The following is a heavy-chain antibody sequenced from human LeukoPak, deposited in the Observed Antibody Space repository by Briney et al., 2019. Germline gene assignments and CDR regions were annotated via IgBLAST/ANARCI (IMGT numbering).Heavy chain of an antibody. V-gene: IGHV4-59*08. Sequence: SETLSLTCTVSGGSISSYYWSWIRQPPGKGLEWIGYIYYSGSTNYNPSLKSRVTISVDTSKNQFSLKLSSVTAADTAVYYCARQVLVTPNWLDPWGQGTLVTVSS. J-gene: IGHJ5*02. CDR3: ARQVLVTPNWLDP. CDR1: GGSISSYY. D-gene: IGHD2-21*02. CDR2: IYYSGST.